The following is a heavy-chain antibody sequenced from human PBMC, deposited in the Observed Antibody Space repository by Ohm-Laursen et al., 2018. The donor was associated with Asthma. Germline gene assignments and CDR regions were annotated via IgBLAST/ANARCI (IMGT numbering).Heavy chain of an antibody. V-gene: IGHV1-3*01. Sequence: ASVKVSCKASGYTFTSYATHWVRQAPGQRLEWMGWINAGNGSTKYSQKFQGRVTITRDTSASTAYMELSSLRSEDTAVYYCARASRYNWNFGWFDPWGQGTLVTVSS. J-gene: IGHJ5*02. CDR2: INAGNGST. CDR3: ARASRYNWNFGWFDP. D-gene: IGHD1-7*01. CDR1: GYTFTSYA.